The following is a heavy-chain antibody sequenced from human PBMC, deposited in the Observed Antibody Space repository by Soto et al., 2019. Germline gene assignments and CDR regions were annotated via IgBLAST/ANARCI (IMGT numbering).Heavy chain of an antibody. D-gene: IGHD5-18*01. CDR1: GFTVSSNY. J-gene: IGHJ6*02. CDR3: AREYSSGYYYFYAMDV. CDR2: IYSGGST. Sequence: EVQLVESGGGLVQPGGSLRLSCAASGFTVSSNYMSWVRQAPGKGLEWVSVIYSGGSTYYADSMKGRFTISRDNSKNTLYLQMNSLRAEDTAVYYCAREYSSGYYYFYAMDVWGQGTTVTVSS. V-gene: IGHV3-66*01.